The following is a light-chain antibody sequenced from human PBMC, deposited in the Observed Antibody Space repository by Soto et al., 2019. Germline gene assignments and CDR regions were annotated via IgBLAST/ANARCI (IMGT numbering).Light chain of an antibody. CDR3: HSYDSSAHGV. V-gene: IGLV6-57*04. Sequence: FMLTQPHSVSESPGKTVTISCTRSGGSIATNYVQWYQQRPGSAPTPVIFQDNDRPSGVPDRFSGSIDSSSNSASLTISGLRTEDEADYYCHSYDSSAHGVFGGGTKLTVL. CDR1: GGSIATNY. J-gene: IGLJ3*02. CDR2: QDN.